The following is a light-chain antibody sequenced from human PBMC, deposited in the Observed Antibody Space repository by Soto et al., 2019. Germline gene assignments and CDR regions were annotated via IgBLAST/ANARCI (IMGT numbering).Light chain of an antibody. J-gene: IGKJ1*01. Sequence: EIVLTQSPGTLSLSPGESATLSCRASQSVSSSYLAWYQQKPGQAPRLLIYGASSRASGIPDRFSDSGSGTDFTLTISRLEPEDFAVYYCQQYYTSPWTFGQGTKVDIK. V-gene: IGKV3-20*01. CDR1: QSVSSSY. CDR3: QQYYTSPWT. CDR2: GAS.